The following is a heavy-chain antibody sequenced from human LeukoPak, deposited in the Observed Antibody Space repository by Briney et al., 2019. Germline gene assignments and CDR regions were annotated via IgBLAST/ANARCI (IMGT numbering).Heavy chain of an antibody. J-gene: IGHJ5*02. V-gene: IGHV4-59*08. CDR2: IYSGGTP. D-gene: IGHD6-19*01. CDR1: GGSISSYY. CDR3: ARQIAVAGEFDP. Sequence: PSETLSLTCTVSGGSISSYYWSWIRQRPGKGLEWIGYIYSGGTPNYNPSLKSRVTISVDTSKTQFSLKLSSVTAADTAVYYCARQIAVAGEFDPWGQGTLVTVSS.